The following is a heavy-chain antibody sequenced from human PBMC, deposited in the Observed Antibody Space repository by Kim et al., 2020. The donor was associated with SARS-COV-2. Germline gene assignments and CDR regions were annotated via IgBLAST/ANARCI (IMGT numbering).Heavy chain of an antibody. D-gene: IGHD2-21*01. Sequence: GGSLRLSCVASEFSFSDYYMSWVRQAPGKGLEWLSHISGSRNTKVYADSAKGRFTISRDNAKNSLHLQMNSLRADDTAVYYCARVVQGSDGMDVWGQGTTVIVSS. CDR3: ARVVQGSDGMDV. CDR2: ISGSRNTK. CDR1: EFSFSDYY. V-gene: IGHV3-11*01. J-gene: IGHJ6*01.